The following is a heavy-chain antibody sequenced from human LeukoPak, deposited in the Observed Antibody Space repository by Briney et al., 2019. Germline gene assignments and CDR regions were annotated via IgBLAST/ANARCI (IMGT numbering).Heavy chain of an antibody. V-gene: IGHV3-23*01. J-gene: IGHJ4*02. CDR2: ISGSGGST. Sequence: PGGSLRLSCAASGLTFSSYAMSWVRQAPGKGLEWVSAISGSGGSTYYADSVKGRFTISRDNSKNTLYLQMNGLRAEDTAVYYCAKGPKGAYGDFFDYWGQGTLVTVSS. CDR3: AKGPKGAYGDFFDY. D-gene: IGHD4-17*01. CDR1: GLTFSSYA.